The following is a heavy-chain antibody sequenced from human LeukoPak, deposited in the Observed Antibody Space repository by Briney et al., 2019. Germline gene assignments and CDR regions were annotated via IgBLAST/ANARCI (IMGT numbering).Heavy chain of an antibody. CDR3: VAGVALDY. Sequence: GGSLRLSCTASGLNFSVYYMTWIRQAPGNGLGAPGNGLEWLSHISKTGTSIYYADSVRGRFTISRDNAKNSLYLHMNSLRAEDAAVYYCVAGVALDYWGQGALVTVSS. CDR2: ISKTGTSI. CDR1: GLNFSVYY. J-gene: IGHJ4*02. V-gene: IGHV3-11*01. D-gene: IGHD3-3*01.